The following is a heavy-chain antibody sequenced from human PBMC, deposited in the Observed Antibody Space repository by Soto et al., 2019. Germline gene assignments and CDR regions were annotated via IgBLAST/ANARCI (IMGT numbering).Heavy chain of an antibody. CDR1: VFTFSIYA. Sequence: WGSLRVSCASSVFTFSIYAMSWVRQAPGKGLDWVSAISGSGGSTYYADSVKGRFTISIDNSKNTLYLQMNSLRAEDTAVYYCANSRARLDIVVVVAALLFDPWGQGTMVTVSS. J-gene: IGHJ5*02. CDR2: ISGSGGST. D-gene: IGHD2-15*01. CDR3: ANSRARLDIVVVVAALLFDP. V-gene: IGHV3-23*01.